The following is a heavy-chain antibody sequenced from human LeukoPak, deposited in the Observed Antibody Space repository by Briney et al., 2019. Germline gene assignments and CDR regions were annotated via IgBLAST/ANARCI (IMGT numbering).Heavy chain of an antibody. Sequence: SETLSLTCTVSGGSISSSGSYWGWIRQPPGRGLEWIVTIYYSGSTYYNPSLKSRVTISVDTSKNQFSLKLSSVTAADTAVYYCARDVRRWLQLSYYYYMDVWGKGTTVTVSS. D-gene: IGHD5-24*01. CDR3: ARDVRRWLQLSYYYYMDV. CDR1: GGSISSSGSY. CDR2: IYYSGST. J-gene: IGHJ6*03. V-gene: IGHV4-39*07.